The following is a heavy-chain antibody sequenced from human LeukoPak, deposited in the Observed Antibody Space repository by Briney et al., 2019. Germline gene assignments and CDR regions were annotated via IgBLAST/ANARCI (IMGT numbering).Heavy chain of an antibody. CDR2: ISGSGGST. V-gene: IGHV3-23*01. J-gene: IGHJ4*02. CDR1: GFTFSSYA. Sequence: GGSLRLSCAASGFTFSSYAMSWVRQAPGKGLEWVSAISGSGGSTYYADSVKGRFTISRDNSKNTLYLQMNSLRAEDTAVYYCAKDLTLHSVAGKWWYFDYWGQGTLVTVSS. D-gene: IGHD6-19*01. CDR3: AKDLTLHSVAGKWWYFDY.